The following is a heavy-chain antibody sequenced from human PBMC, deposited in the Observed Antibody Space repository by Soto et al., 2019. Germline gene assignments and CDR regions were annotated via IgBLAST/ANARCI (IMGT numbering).Heavy chain of an antibody. CDR1: GGSISSSDFY. Sequence: QLQLQESGPGLVKPSETLSLTCTVSGGSISSSDFYWGWLRQPPGKGLDFIGSMYYSGTTYYNPSLKNRITISVDTSKNQFSLKLISVTAADPAVYYCAVVDSTGNWFDPCGQGALVTVSS. D-gene: IGHD3-22*01. J-gene: IGHJ5*02. V-gene: IGHV4-39*01. CDR2: MYYSGTT. CDR3: AVVDSTGNWFDP.